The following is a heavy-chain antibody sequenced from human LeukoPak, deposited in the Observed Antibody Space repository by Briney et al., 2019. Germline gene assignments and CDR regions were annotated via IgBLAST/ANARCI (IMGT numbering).Heavy chain of an antibody. V-gene: IGHV4-34*01. J-gene: IGHJ4*02. CDR1: GASFSGYY. CDR2: INHSGST. CDR3: ARTYYYDSSGYYFDY. Sequence: SETLSLTCAVYGASFSGYYWSWIRQPPGKGLEWIGEINHSGSTNYNPSLKSRVTISVDTSKNQFSLKLSSVTAADTAVYYCARTYYYDSSGYYFDYWGQGTLVTVSS. D-gene: IGHD3-22*01.